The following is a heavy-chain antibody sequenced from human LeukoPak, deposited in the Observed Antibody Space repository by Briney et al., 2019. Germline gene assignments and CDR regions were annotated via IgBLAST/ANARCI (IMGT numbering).Heavy chain of an antibody. J-gene: IGHJ3*02. CDR3: ARDLIARYHDAFDI. CDR2: ISSSSSTI. D-gene: IGHD3-22*01. CDR1: GFTFSSYS. Sequence: GGSLRLSCAASGFTFSSYSMNWVRQAPGKGLEWVSYISSSSSTIYYADSVKGRFTISRDNAKNSLYLQMNSLRAEDTAVYYCARDLIARYHDAFDIWGQGTMVTVSS. V-gene: IGHV3-48*01.